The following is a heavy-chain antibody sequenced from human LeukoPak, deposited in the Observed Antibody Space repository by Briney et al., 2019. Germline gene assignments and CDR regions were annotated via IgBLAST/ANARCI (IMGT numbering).Heavy chain of an antibody. Sequence: SETLSLTCTVSSGSITSYYWTWIRQPPGEGLEWIGSIYYSGSTNYNPSLKSRVTISVDTSKNQFSLKLSSVTAADTALYYCARENGYRYDYWGQGTLVTVSS. CDR2: IYYSGST. CDR1: SGSITSYY. D-gene: IGHD5-18*01. V-gene: IGHV4-59*01. CDR3: ARENGYRYDY. J-gene: IGHJ4*02.